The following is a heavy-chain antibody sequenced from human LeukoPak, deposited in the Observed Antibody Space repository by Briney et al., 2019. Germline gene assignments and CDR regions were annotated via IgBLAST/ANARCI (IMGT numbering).Heavy chain of an antibody. Sequence: GGSLRLSCAASGFTFSNYGMTWVRQTPGRGLEWVSSIGGSGSKKYYADSVKGRFTISRDNSKNTLYLQMSSLRAEDSALYYCARAPAGPEYSSSWRFGYNWFDPWGQGTLVTVSS. CDR2: IGGSGSKK. D-gene: IGHD6-13*01. V-gene: IGHV3-23*01. CDR1: GFTFSNYG. CDR3: ARAPAGPEYSSSWRFGYNWFDP. J-gene: IGHJ5*02.